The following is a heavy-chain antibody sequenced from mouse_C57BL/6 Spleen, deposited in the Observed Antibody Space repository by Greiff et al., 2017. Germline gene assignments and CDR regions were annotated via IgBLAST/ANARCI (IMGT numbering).Heavy chain of an antibody. J-gene: IGHJ1*03. CDR3: ARGSYYGSTWYFDV. CDR2: INPNNGGT. V-gene: IGHV1-22*01. D-gene: IGHD1-1*01. CDR1: GYTFTDYN. Sequence: VQLKQSGPELVKPGASVKMSCKASGYTFTDYNMHWVKQSHGKSLEWIGYINPNNGGTSYNQKFKVKATLTVNKSSSTAYMELRRRTSEDSAVYYCARGSYYGSTWYFDVWGTGTTVTVSS.